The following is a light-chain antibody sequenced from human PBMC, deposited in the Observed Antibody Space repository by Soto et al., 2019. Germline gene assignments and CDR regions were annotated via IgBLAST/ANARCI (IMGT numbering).Light chain of an antibody. Sequence: EIVMTQSPATLSVSPGERATLSCRASQSVSNNVVWYQQKPGQAPRVVIYAASMRATGIPARFSGRGSGTEFTLPISRLQSEDFALSYCQHYNDWPPWTFGQGTKVEIK. V-gene: IGKV3-15*01. CDR2: AAS. J-gene: IGKJ1*01. CDR1: QSVSNN. CDR3: QHYNDWPPWT.